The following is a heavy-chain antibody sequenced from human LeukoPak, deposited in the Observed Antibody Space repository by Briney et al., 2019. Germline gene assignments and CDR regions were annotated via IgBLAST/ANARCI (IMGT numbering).Heavy chain of an antibody. CDR1: GGSISSSSYY. CDR2: IYYSGST. J-gene: IGHJ4*02. D-gene: IGHD6-19*01. V-gene: IGHV4-39*07. CDR3: ARDLEYSSGWSPFDY. Sequence: SETLSLTCTVSGGSISSSSYYWGWIRQPPGKGLEWIGSIYYSGSTYYNPSLKSRVTISVDTSKNQFSLKLSSVTAADTAVYYCARDLEYSSGWSPFDYWGQGTLVTVSS.